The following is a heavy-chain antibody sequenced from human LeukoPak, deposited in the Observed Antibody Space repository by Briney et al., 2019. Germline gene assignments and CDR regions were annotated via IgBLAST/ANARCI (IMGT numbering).Heavy chain of an antibody. CDR3: ASGRGQVGATDF. Sequence: GGSLRLSCAASEFTFSTYSMNWVRRAPGKGLEWISYISSSSSVMYYADSVKGRFTISRDNAKNSLYLQMHSLRDEDTAVYYCASGRGQVGATDFWGQGALVTVSS. CDR1: EFTFSTYS. J-gene: IGHJ4*02. D-gene: IGHD1-26*01. CDR2: ISSSSSVM. V-gene: IGHV3-48*02.